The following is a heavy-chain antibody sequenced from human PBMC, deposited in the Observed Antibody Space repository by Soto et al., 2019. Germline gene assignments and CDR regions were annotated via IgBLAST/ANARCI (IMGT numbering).Heavy chain of an antibody. D-gene: IGHD6-13*01. V-gene: IGHV4-39*01. Sequence: SETLSLTCTVSGGSISSSSYYWGWIRQPPGKGLEWIGSIYYSGSTYYNPSLRSRVTISVDTSKNQFSLKLSSVTAADTAVYYCARRSRYSSSWYYFDYWGQGTLVTVSS. J-gene: IGHJ4*02. CDR3: ARRSRYSSSWYYFDY. CDR2: IYYSGST. CDR1: GGSISSSSYY.